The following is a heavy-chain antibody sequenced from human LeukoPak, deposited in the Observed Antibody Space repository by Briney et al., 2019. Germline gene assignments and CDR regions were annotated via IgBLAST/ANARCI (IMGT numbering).Heavy chain of an antibody. CDR1: GFTFSSYG. Sequence: GGSLRLSCAASGFTFSSYGMHWVRQAPGKGLEWVAVISYDGSNKYYADSVKGRFTISRDNSKNTLYLQMNSLRAEDTGVYYCAKGLLHDPSWFDPWGQGTLVTVSS. CDR2: ISYDGSNK. CDR3: AKGLLHDPSWFDP. V-gene: IGHV3-30*18. J-gene: IGHJ5*02. D-gene: IGHD3-3*01.